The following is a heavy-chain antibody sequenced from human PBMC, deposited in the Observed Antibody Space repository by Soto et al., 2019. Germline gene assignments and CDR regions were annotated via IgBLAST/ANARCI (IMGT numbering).Heavy chain of an antibody. D-gene: IGHD6-13*01. V-gene: IGHV2-26*01. CDR1: GFSLSNARMG. Sequence: QVTLKESGPVLVKPTETLTLTCTVSGFSLSNARMGVSWIRQPSGKALEWLTHIFSNDEKSYSTSLKSSLTIYKDTSKSQVVLTMTNTDPVDTATYYCARITQQLVRDGVYALDYWGQGTLVTVSS. CDR2: IFSNDEK. CDR3: ARITQQLVRDGVYALDY. J-gene: IGHJ4*02.